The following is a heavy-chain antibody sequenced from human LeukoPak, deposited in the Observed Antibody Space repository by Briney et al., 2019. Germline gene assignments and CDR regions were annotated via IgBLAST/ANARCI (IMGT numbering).Heavy chain of an antibody. D-gene: IGHD1-1*01. CDR2: IYYSGST. V-gene: IGHV4-31*03. J-gene: IGHJ4*02. CDR3: ARERGKDLSPRLRRPQYFDY. Sequence: SQTLSLTCTVSGGSISSGGYYWSWIRQHPGKGLEWIGYIYYSGSTYYNPSLKSRVTISVDTSKNQFSLKLSSVTAADTAVYYCARERGKDLSPRLRRPQYFDYWGQGTLLTVSS. CDR1: GGSISSGGYY.